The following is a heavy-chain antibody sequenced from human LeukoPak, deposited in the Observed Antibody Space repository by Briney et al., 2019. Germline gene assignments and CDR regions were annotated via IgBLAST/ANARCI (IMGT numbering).Heavy chain of an antibody. D-gene: IGHD5-18*01. J-gene: IGHJ5*02. CDR1: GGSFSGYY. V-gene: IGHV4-34*01. CDR3: ARSERGYSYGYGISWFDP. Sequence: SETLSLTCAVYGGSFSGYYWSWIRQPPGKGLEWIGEINHSGSTNYNPSLKSRVTISVDTSKNQFSLKLSSVTAADTAVYYRARSERGYSYGYGISWFDPWGQGTLVTVSS. CDR2: INHSGST.